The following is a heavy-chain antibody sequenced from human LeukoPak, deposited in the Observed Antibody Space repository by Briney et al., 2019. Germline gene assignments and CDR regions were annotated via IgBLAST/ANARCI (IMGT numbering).Heavy chain of an antibody. CDR3: ARGSIYYYGSXIFDY. D-gene: IGHD3-10*01. V-gene: IGHV4-59*01. CDR1: GGSISSYY. Sequence: PSETLSLTCTVSGGSISSYYWSWIRQPPGKGLEWIGYIYYSGSTNYNPSLKSRVTISVDTSKNQFSLKLSSVTAADTAVYYCARGSIYYYGSXIFDYWGQGXXVXVXS. CDR2: IYYSGST. J-gene: IGHJ4*02.